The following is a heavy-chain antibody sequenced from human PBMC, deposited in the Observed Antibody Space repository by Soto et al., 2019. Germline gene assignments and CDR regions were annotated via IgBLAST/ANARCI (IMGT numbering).Heavy chain of an antibody. D-gene: IGHD6-6*01. CDR2: ISSSSSYI. V-gene: IGHV3-21*01. J-gene: IGHJ3*02. Sequence: GGSLRLSCAASGFTFSSYSMNWVRQAPGKGLEWVSSISSSSSYIYYADSVKGRFTISRDNAKNSLYLQMNSLRAEDTAVYYCARDQPLYSSSSCCAFDIWGQGTMVTVSS. CDR3: ARDQPLYSSSSCCAFDI. CDR1: GFTFSSYS.